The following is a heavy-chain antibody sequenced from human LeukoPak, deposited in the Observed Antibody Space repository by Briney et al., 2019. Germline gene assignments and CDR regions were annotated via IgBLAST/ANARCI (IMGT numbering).Heavy chain of an antibody. CDR3: ARAPPRHDYYYYYYMDV. Sequence: SETLSLTCAVCGGSFSGYYWSWIRQPPGKGLEWIGEINHSGSTNYNPSLKSRVTISVDTSKNQFSLKLSSVTAADTAVYYCARAPPRHDYYYYYYMDVWGKGTTVTVSS. CDR2: INHSGST. V-gene: IGHV4-34*01. CDR1: GGSFSGYY. J-gene: IGHJ6*03.